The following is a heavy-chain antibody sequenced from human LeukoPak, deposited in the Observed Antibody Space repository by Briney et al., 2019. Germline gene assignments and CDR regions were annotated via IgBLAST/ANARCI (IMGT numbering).Heavy chain of an antibody. V-gene: IGHV3-23*01. Sequence: PGGSLSLSCVSSGFTFNNYAMNWVRQAPGKGLEWVSSISGSGSITYYADSVKGRFTISRDTSRNTLWLQMNSLRVDDTALYYCAKSLGGDCGSGSYYVVFDSWGQGTLVTVSS. CDR1: GFTFNNYA. CDR3: AKSLGGDCGSGSYYVVFDS. J-gene: IGHJ4*02. D-gene: IGHD3-10*01. CDR2: ISGSGSIT.